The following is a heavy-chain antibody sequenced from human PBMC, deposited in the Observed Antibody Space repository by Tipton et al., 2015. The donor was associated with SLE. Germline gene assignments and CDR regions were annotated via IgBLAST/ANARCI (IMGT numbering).Heavy chain of an antibody. V-gene: IGHV4-34*01. CDR1: GASFSGYY. J-gene: IGHJ6*03. CDR2: VNHSGST. D-gene: IGHD3-10*01. Sequence: TLSLTCAVYGASFSGYYWSWIRQPPGKGLEWIGEVNHSGSTNYNPSLKSRVTISVDTSKNQFSLKLSSVTAADTAVYYCARFGPLDYYYMDVWGKGTTVTVS. CDR3: ARFGPLDYYYMDV.